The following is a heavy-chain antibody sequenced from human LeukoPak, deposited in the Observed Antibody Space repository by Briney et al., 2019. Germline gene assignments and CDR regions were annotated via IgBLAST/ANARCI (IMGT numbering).Heavy chain of an antibody. V-gene: IGHV4-59*01. CDR2: ICYSGST. J-gene: IGHJ3*02. Sequence: SETLSLTCTVSGGSISSYYWSWIRQPPGKGLEWIGYICYSGSTNYNPSLKSRVTISVDTSKNQFSLKLSSVTAADTAVYYCARLLWFGELSNAFDIWGQGTMVTVSS. D-gene: IGHD3-10*01. CDR1: GGSISSYY. CDR3: ARLLWFGELSNAFDI.